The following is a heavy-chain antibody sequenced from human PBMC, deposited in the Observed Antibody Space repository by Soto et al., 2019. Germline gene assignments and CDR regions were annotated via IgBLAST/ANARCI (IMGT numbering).Heavy chain of an antibody. J-gene: IGHJ6*02. D-gene: IGHD3-10*01. V-gene: IGHV3-23*01. Sequence: PGGSLRLSCAASGFTFSSYAMYWVLQAPGKGLEWVSTISNSGNTYYADSVEGRFTISRDNSKNALYLQMNSLRAEDTAVYYCAKTKFRGVVVNVWGQGTTVTVSS. CDR2: ISNSGNT. CDR3: AKTKFRGVVVNV. CDR1: GFTFSSYA.